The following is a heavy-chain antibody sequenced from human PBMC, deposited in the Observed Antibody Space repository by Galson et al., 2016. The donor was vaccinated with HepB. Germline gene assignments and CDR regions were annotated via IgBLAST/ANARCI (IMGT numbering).Heavy chain of an antibody. CDR2: INSDGSST. CDR1: GFSINTYW. V-gene: IGHV3-74*01. D-gene: IGHD1-26*01. CDR3: ASIRVGATLVGAFDI. J-gene: IGHJ3*02. Sequence: SLRLSCAASGFSINTYWMHWVRQAPGKGLVWVSRINSDGSSTNYADSVKGRFTIPRDNAKNTLYLQMNSLRAEDTAVYYCASIRVGATLVGAFDIWGQGTMVTVSS.